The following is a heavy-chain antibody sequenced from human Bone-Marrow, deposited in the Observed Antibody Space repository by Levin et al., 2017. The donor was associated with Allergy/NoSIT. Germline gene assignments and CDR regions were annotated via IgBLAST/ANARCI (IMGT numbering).Heavy chain of an antibody. J-gene: IGHJ6*02. V-gene: IGHV3-9*01. Sequence: PGGSLRLSCAASGFTFKDYAMNWVRQAPGKGLEWVSSISWNGDTIGYADSVKGRFTISRDNAKNALYLQLNSLRTEDTALYYCAKDINRVGRTNYYYLYGMDVWGQGTTVTVSS. D-gene: IGHD1-26*01. CDR3: AKDINRVGRTNYYYLYGMDV. CDR1: GFTFKDYA. CDR2: ISWNGDTI.